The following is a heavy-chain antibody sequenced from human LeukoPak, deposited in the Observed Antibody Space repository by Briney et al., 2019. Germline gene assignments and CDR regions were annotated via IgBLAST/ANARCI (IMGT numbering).Heavy chain of an antibody. Sequence: SETLSLTCTVSGGSISSRSYYWGWLRQPPGKGLEWLGSIYYSGSTYYNPSLRSRVTISVDTSKNQFSLKLSSVTAADTAVYYCARRFGDYGWFDPWGQGTLVTVSS. D-gene: IGHD3-10*01. CDR1: GGSISSRSYY. CDR2: IYYSGST. J-gene: IGHJ5*02. CDR3: ARRFGDYGWFDP. V-gene: IGHV4-39*01.